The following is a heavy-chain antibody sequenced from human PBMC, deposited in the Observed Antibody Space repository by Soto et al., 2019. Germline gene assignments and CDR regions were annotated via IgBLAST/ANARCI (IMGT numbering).Heavy chain of an antibody. Sequence: SLRLSCSTSGFTFGDYGMTWFRQAPGKGLEWVGLIRSKSYGKTTEYAASATDRFTISRDDSKRIAYLQMNSLKADDTAVYYCTRERWDYGDPKWYFELWGRGTLCNVSS. CDR1: GFTFGDYG. CDR3: TRERWDYGDPKWYFEL. V-gene: IGHV3-49*03. J-gene: IGHJ2*01. CDR2: IRSKSYGKTT. D-gene: IGHD4-17*01.